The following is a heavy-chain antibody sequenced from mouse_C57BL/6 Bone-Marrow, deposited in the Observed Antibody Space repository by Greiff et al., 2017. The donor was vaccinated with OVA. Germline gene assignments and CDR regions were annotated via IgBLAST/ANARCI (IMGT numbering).Heavy chain of an antibody. CDR2: IDPSDSYT. Sequence: VQLQQPGAELVRPGTSVKLSCKASGYTFTSYWMHWVKQRPGQGLEWIGVIDPSDSYTNYNQKFKGKATLTVDTSSSTAYMQLSSLTSEDSAVYYCAIYGSSYAMDYWGQGTSVTVSS. CDR1: GYTFTSYW. V-gene: IGHV1-59*01. CDR3: AIYGSSYAMDY. D-gene: IGHD1-1*01. J-gene: IGHJ4*01.